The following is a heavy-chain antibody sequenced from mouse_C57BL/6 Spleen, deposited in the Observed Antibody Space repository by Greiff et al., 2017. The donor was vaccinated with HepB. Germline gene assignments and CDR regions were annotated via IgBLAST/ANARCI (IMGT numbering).Heavy chain of an antibody. J-gene: IGHJ2*01. D-gene: IGHD1-1*01. CDR3: TREGGSSSFDY. Sequence: EVQLVESGEGLVKPGGSLKLSCAASGFTFSSYAMSWVRQTPEKRLEWVAYISSGGDYIYYADTVKGRFTISKDNARNTLYLQMSSLKSEDTAMYYCTREGGSSSFDYWGQGTTLTVSS. CDR1: GFTFSSYA. V-gene: IGHV5-9-1*02. CDR2: ISSGGDYI.